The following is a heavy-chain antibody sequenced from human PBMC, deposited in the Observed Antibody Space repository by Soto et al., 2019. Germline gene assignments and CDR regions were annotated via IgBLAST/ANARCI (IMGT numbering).Heavy chain of an antibody. J-gene: IGHJ4*02. CDR1: GYTFTAYF. Sequence: GASVKVSCKASGYTFTAYFMHWVRQAPGQGLEWMGIIHPRGGSTNYAQKFQDRVTMSWDTSTSTVYMDLSSLRSDDTAVYYCARAPYSSSSFFFDLRGQGTRVTVSS. CDR3: ARAPYSSSSFFFDL. D-gene: IGHD5-12*01. CDR2: IHPRGGST. V-gene: IGHV1-46*01.